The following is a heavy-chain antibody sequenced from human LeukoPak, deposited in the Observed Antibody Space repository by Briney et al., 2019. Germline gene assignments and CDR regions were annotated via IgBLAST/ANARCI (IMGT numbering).Heavy chain of an antibody. D-gene: IGHD2-15*01. CDR3: ARAVYCSGGGCFWYFDL. Sequence: GGSLRLSCAASGFTFSSYSMNWVRQAPGKGLEWVSSISSSGSYIHYADSVKGRVTISRDNAKKSLYLQMNSLRAEDTAVYYCARAVYCSGGGCFWYFDLWGRGTLVTVSS. J-gene: IGHJ2*01. CDR2: ISSSGSYI. CDR1: GFTFSSYS. V-gene: IGHV3-21*01.